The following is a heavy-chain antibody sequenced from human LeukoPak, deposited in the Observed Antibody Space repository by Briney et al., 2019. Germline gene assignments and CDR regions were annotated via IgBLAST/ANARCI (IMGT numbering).Heavy chain of an antibody. J-gene: IGHJ4*02. CDR3: ARDPITYYDFWSGYPRKGFDY. Sequence: GGSLRLSCLASGFTFSSYSMNWIRQAPGKGLEWVSYISSSGSTIYYADSVKGRFTISRDNAKNSLYLQMNSLRAENTAVYYCARDPITYYDFWSGYPRKGFDYWGQGTLVTVSS. D-gene: IGHD3-3*01. CDR2: ISSSGSTI. V-gene: IGHV3-48*04. CDR1: GFTFSSYS.